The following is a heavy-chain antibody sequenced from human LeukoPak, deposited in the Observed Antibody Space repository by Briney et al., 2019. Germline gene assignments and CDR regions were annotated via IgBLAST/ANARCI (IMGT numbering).Heavy chain of an antibody. D-gene: IGHD6-13*01. J-gene: IGHJ4*02. V-gene: IGHV3-30*02. CDR1: GFTFSSYG. Sequence: PGGSLRLSCAASGFTFSSYGMHWVRQAPGKGLEWVAFIRYDGSNKYYADSVKGRFTISRDNSKNTLYLQMNSLRAEDTAVYYCAKGFIAAAGRNCIDYWGQGTLVTVSS. CDR3: AKGFIAAAGRNCIDY. CDR2: IRYDGSNK.